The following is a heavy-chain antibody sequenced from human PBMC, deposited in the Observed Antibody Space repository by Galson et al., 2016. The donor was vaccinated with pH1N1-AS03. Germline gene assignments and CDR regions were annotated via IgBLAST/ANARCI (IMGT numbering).Heavy chain of an antibody. V-gene: IGHV3-15*01. Sequence: RIKNGVGGTTDYAAPVRGRFTVSRDDSQNMVFLQMNSLQTGDTGVYYCTWNLPHTYSHTDVWGKGTTVTVSS. D-gene: IGHD1-7*01. CDR3: TWNLPHTYSHTDV. J-gene: IGHJ6*03. CDR2: IKNGVGGTT.